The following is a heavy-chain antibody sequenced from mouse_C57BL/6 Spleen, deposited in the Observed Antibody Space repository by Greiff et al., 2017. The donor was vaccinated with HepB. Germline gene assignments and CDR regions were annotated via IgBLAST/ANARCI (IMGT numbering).Heavy chain of an antibody. J-gene: IGHJ2*01. Sequence: VQLQQSGAELVRPGASVKLSCKASGYTFTDYYINWVKQRPGQGLEWIARIYPGSGNTYYNEKFKGKATLTAEKSSSTAYMQLSSLTSEDSAVYFCARNDYADFDYWGQGTTLTVSS. V-gene: IGHV1-76*01. D-gene: IGHD2-4*01. CDR2: IYPGSGNT. CDR3: ARNDYADFDY. CDR1: GYTFTDYY.